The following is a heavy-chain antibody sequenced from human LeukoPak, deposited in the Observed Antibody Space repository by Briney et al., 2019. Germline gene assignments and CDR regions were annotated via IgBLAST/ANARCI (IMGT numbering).Heavy chain of an antibody. J-gene: IGHJ6*02. CDR1: GGSFSGYY. CDR3: ARGSRSGYYYYGMDV. CDR2: INHSGGT. V-gene: IGHV4-34*01. Sequence: SETLPLTCAVYGGSFSGYYWSWIRQPPGKGLEWIGEINHSGGTNYNPSLKSRVTISVDTSKNQFSLKLSSVTAADTAVYYCARGSRSGYYYYGMDVWGQGTTVTVSS.